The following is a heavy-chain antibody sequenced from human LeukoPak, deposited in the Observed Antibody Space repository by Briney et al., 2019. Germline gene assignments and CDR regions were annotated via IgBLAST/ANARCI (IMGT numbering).Heavy chain of an antibody. V-gene: IGHV6-1*01. J-gene: IGHJ4*02. Sequence: SQTLSLTCAISGDRVSSNSAAWNWIRQSPSRGLEWLGRTYYRSKWYNDYAVSVKSRITINPDTSKNQFSLQLNSVTPEDTAVYYCAREAEAPGYSSSYDYWGQGTLVTVSS. D-gene: IGHD6-13*01. CDR3: AREAEAPGYSSSYDY. CDR1: GDRVSSNSAA. CDR2: TYYRSKWYN.